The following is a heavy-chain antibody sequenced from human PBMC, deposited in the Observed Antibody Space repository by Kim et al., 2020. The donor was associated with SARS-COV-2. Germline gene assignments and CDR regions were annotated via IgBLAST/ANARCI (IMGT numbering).Heavy chain of an antibody. D-gene: IGHD3-10*01. CDR1: GGSFSGYY. Sequence: SDTLSLTCAVYGGSFSGYYWSGIRQPPGKGLEWIGEINHSGRTNYNPSLKSRVTIYVDTSKNQFSLKLTAVTAADTAVYYCARRLSNTSGWGSHYCALWGQGTLVTVSS. J-gene: IGHJ4*02. CDR3: ARRLSNTSGWGSHYCAL. CDR2: INHSGRT. V-gene: IGHV4-34*01.